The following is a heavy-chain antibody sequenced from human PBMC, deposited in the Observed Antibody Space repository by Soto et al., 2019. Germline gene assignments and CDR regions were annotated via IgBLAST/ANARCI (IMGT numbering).Heavy chain of an antibody. V-gene: IGHV4-39*01. D-gene: IGHD4-17*01. J-gene: IGHJ3*02. Sequence: TETLFHTCPVSGASIGNIRYPLSWFRQPPGKGLEWIGSIYYSGYAYYNPSLKSRVTISVDTSKNQFSLNLSSMTAADTAVYYSARPTSTDLRDPFNIWGQGIMVT. CDR2: IYYSGYA. CDR3: ARPTSTDLRDPFNI. CDR1: GASIGNIRYP.